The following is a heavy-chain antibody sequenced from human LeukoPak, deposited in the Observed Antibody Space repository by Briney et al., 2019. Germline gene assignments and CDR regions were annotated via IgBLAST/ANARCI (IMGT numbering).Heavy chain of an antibody. Sequence: SETLSLTCAVYGGSFSGYYWSWLRQPPGKGLEWIGEINHSGSNKYNPSLKRRLTITVDTSKNQFSLKQSSVPPADTVVYYCARDIRGTAVRVDSWGQGNLVTVSS. CDR2: INHSGSN. CDR3: ARDIRGTAVRVDS. CDR1: GGSFSGYY. J-gene: IGHJ4*02. V-gene: IGHV4-34*01. D-gene: IGHD3-10*01.